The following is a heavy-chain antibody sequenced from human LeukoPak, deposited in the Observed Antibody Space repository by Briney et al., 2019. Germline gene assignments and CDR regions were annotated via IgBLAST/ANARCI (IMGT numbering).Heavy chain of an antibody. Sequence: GGSLRLSCAASGFTFSSYAMNWVRQAPGKGLVWVSRINSDGSTTSYADSVKGRFTISRDNAKNTLYLQMNSLRAEDTAVYYCARGRYTYGSAFDMWGQGTMVTVSS. CDR2: INSDGSTT. D-gene: IGHD5-18*01. J-gene: IGHJ3*02. V-gene: IGHV3-74*01. CDR3: ARGRYTYGSAFDM. CDR1: GFTFSSYA.